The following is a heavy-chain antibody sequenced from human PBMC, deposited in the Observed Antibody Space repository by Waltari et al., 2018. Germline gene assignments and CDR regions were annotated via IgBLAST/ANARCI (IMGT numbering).Heavy chain of an antibody. CDR1: GGSISSSSYY. Sequence: QLQLQEWGPGLVKPSETLSLTCTVSGGSISSSSYYWGWIRQPPGKGLEWIGTIYYSGSTYYNPSLKSRVTISVDTSKNQFSLKLSSVTAADTAVYYCAREAFYDYVWGGYRYTDYWGQGTLVTVSS. V-gene: IGHV4-39*02. CDR2: IYYSGST. CDR3: AREAFYDYVWGGYRYTDY. D-gene: IGHD3-16*02. J-gene: IGHJ4*02.